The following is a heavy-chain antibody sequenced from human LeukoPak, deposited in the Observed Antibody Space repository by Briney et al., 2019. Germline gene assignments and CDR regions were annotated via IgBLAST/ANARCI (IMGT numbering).Heavy chain of an antibody. V-gene: IGHV3-11*01. Sequence: GGSLRLSCAASGFTFSNYGMDWIRQAPGKGLEWVSSISRGGNSIYYADSVRGRFTISRDNAKNSLYLQMNSLRAEDTAVYYCARDKYLDCRGQGTLVTVSS. J-gene: IGHJ4*02. CDR1: GFTFSNYG. CDR3: ARDKYLDC. CDR2: ISRGGNSI.